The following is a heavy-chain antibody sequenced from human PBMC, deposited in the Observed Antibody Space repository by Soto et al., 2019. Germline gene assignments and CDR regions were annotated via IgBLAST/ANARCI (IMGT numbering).Heavy chain of an antibody. CDR1: GFTFSSYG. D-gene: IGHD3-3*01. V-gene: IGHV3-30*18. Sequence: PGGSLRLSCAASGFTFSSYGMHWVRQAPGKGLEWVAVISYDGSNKYYADSVKGRFTISRDNSKNTLYLQMNSLRAEDTAVYYCAKDLLRGYDFWSGYYKADYYYGMDVWGQGTTVIVSS. CDR2: ISYDGSNK. J-gene: IGHJ6*01. CDR3: AKDLLRGYDFWSGYYKADYYYGMDV.